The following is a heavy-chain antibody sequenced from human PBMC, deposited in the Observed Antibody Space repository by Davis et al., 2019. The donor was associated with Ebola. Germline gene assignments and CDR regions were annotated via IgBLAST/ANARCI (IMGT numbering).Heavy chain of an antibody. V-gene: IGHV3-21*01. CDR3: TRDRGSPLRTRGHDY. D-gene: IGHD3-16*01. CDR1: GFTFSDYY. CDR2: ISSSSSYI. Sequence: GGSLRLSCAASGFTFSDYYMNWVRQAPGKGLEWVSSISSSSSYIYYADSVKGRFTISRDNAKNSLYLQMNSLRAEDTAVYYCTRDRGSPLRTRGHDYWGQGTLVTVSS. J-gene: IGHJ4*02.